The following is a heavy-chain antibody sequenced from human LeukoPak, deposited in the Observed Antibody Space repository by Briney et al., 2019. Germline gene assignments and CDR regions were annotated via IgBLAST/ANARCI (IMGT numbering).Heavy chain of an antibody. Sequence: GGSLRLSCVGSGFTFRSHAMSWVRQAPEKGLEFVSGIYENGGTTYYADSVKGRFSISRDNSKNILYLQMDSLRGEDTAVYYCAKDFRIGYSAHFDYWGQGALVTVSS. CDR2: IYENGGTT. CDR1: GFTFRSHA. D-gene: IGHD2-21*01. J-gene: IGHJ4*02. CDR3: AKDFRIGYSAHFDY. V-gene: IGHV3-23*01.